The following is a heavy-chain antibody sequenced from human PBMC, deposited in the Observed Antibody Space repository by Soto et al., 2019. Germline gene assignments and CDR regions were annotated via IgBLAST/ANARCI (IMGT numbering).Heavy chain of an antibody. CDR2: INPNSGNT. V-gene: IGHV1-46*01. CDR3: ASVNYDFWSGYYTENNGLDY. Sequence: ASVKVSCKASGYTFTSYYMHWVRQAPGQGLEWMGRINPNSGNTSYAQKFQGRVTMTRNTSISTAYMELSSLRSEDTAVYYCASVNYDFWSGYYTENNGLDYWGQGTLVTVSS. D-gene: IGHD3-3*01. J-gene: IGHJ4*02. CDR1: GYTFTSYY.